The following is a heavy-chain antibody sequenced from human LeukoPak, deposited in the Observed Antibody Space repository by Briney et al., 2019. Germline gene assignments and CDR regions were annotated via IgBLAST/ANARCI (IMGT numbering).Heavy chain of an antibody. V-gene: IGHV3-23*01. CDR3: AKFYDILTGYFDY. Sequence: GGSLRLSCAASGFTFSSYAMSWVRQSPGKGLEWVSGISGGSGTTYYAFYADSVKGRVTVSRDNSKNTLYLQMNSLRAEDTAVYYCAKFYDILTGYFDYWGQGTLDTVSS. CDR1: GFTFSSYA. J-gene: IGHJ4*02. D-gene: IGHD3-9*01. CDR2: ISGGSGTT.